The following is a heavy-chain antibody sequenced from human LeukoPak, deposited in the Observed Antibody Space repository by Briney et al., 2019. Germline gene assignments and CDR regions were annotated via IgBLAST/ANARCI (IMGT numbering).Heavy chain of an antibody. CDR3: ARVVVVVAASYYYYYYMDV. CDR2: INHSGST. V-gene: IGHV4-34*01. J-gene: IGHJ6*03. D-gene: IGHD2-15*01. CDR1: GGSFSSYY. Sequence: SETLSLTCAVYGGSFSSYYWSWIRQPPGKGLEWIGEINHSGSTNYNPSLKSRVTISVDTSKNQFSLKLSSVTAADTAVYYCARVVVVVAASYYYYYYMDVWGKGTTVTVSS.